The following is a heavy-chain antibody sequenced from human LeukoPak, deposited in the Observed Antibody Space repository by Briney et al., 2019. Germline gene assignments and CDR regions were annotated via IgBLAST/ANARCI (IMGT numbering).Heavy chain of an antibody. D-gene: IGHD3-3*01. CDR2: IYSGGST. CDR1: GFTVSSNY. J-gene: IGHJ4*02. V-gene: IGHV3-66*02. Sequence: GGSLRLSCAASGFTVSSNYMSWVRQAPGKGLEWVSVIYSGGSTYYADSVKGRFTISRDNSKNTLYLQMNSLRAEDTAVYYCASEIIFGSFDYWGQGTLVTASS. CDR3: ASEIIFGSFDY.